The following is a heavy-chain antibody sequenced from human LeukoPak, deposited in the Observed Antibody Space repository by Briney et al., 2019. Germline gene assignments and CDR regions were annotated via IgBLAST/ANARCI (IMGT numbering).Heavy chain of an antibody. J-gene: IGHJ4*02. CDR2: MFSGGST. D-gene: IGHD6-19*01. Sequence: GGSLRLSCAGSGFTARSTFMSWVRQAPGKGLEWVSAMFSGGSTYYADSVKGRFTISRDSPKDTLHLQMNSLRVDDTAVYYCCGWEDPFDYWGQGTPVTVSS. CDR3: CGWEDPFDY. CDR1: GFTARSTF. V-gene: IGHV3-53*01.